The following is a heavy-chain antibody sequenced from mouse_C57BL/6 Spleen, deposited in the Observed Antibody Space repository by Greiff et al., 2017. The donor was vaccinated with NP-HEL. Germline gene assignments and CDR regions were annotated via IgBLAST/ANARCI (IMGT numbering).Heavy chain of an antibody. J-gene: IGHJ1*03. Sequence: EVKLVESGGGLVKPGGSLKLSCAASGFTFSDYGMHWVRQAPEKGLEWVAYISSGSSTIYYADTVKGRFTIFRDNAKNTLFLQMTSLRSEDTAMYYCARRTVVATEGYFDVWGTGTTVTVSS. D-gene: IGHD1-1*01. V-gene: IGHV5-17*01. CDR2: ISSGSSTI. CDR3: ARRTVVATEGYFDV. CDR1: GFTFSDYG.